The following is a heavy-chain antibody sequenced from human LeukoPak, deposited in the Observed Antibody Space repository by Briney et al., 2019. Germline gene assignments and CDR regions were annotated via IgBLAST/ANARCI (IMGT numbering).Heavy chain of an antibody. CDR3: ASFVGAATTSHIDY. CDR1: GYSVSSGYY. D-gene: IGHD1-26*01. Sequence: PSETLSLTCAVSGYSVSSGYYWGWIRQPPGKGLEWIGSIYHSGSTYYNPSLKSRVTLSVDTSKNQFSLKLSSVTAADTAVYYCASFVGAATTSHIDYWGQGTLVTVSS. CDR2: IYHSGST. J-gene: IGHJ4*02. V-gene: IGHV4-38-2*01.